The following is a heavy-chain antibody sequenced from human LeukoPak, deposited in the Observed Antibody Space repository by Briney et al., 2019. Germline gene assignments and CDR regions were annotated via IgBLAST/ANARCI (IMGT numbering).Heavy chain of an antibody. J-gene: IGHJ4*02. V-gene: IGHV3-43D*03. CDR1: GFTFDDYA. CDR2: ISWDGGST. CDR3: AREGPGGNPHDY. Sequence: GGSLRLSCAASGFTFDDYAMHWVRQAPGKGLEWVSLISWDGGSTYYADSVKGRFTISRDTSKNMLYLQMNSLRAEDTAVYYCAREGPGGNPHDYWRQGTLVTVSS. D-gene: IGHD4-23*01.